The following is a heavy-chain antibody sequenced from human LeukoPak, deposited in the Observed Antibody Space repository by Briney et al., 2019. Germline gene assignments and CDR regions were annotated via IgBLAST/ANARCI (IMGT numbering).Heavy chain of an antibody. D-gene: IGHD3-22*01. CDR2: IYYSGST. CDR1: GGSISSSSYY. CDR3: ARSRYYYDSSGYPHVGNFGY. Sequence: PSETLSLTCTVSGGSISSSSYYWGWIRQPPGKGLEWIGSIYYSGSTYYNPSLKSRVTISVDTSKNQFSLKLSSVTAADTAVYYCARSRYYYDSSGYPHVGNFGYWGQGTLVTVSS. V-gene: IGHV4-39*07. J-gene: IGHJ4*02.